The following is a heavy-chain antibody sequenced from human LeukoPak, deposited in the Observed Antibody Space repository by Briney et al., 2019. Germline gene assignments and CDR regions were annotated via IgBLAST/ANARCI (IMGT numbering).Heavy chain of an antibody. CDR3: AREVSRGYSYGYLTY. CDR2: IKQDGSEK. Sequence: GGSLRLSCAASGFTFSSYWMSWVRQAPGKGLEWVANIKQDGSEKYYVDSVKGRFTISRDNAKNSLYLQMNSLRAEDTTVYYCAREVSRGYSYGYLTYWGQGTLVTVSS. D-gene: IGHD5-18*01. CDR1: GFTFSSYW. V-gene: IGHV3-7*01. J-gene: IGHJ4*02.